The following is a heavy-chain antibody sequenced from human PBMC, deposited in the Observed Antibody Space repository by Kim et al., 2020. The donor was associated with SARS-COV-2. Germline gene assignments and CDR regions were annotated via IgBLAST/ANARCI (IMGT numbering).Heavy chain of an antibody. CDR3: ASPKALVVGAFDI. D-gene: IGHD3-22*01. J-gene: IGHJ3*02. CDR1: GYTFTGYY. V-gene: IGHV1-2*02. Sequence: ASVKVSCKASGYTFTGYYMHWVRQAPGQGLEWMGWINPNSGGTNYAQKFQGRVTMTRDTSISTAYMELSRLRSDDTAVYYCASPKALVVGAFDIWGQGTMVTVSS. CDR2: INPNSGGT.